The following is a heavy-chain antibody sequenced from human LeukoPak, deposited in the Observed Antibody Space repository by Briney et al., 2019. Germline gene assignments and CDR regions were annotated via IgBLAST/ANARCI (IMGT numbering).Heavy chain of an antibody. CDR3: ARQAYYYGSGSYTYFDY. D-gene: IGHD3-10*01. V-gene: IGHV4-39*01. CDR1: GGSISSSSYY. CDR2: IYYSGTT. J-gene: IGHJ4*02. Sequence: KPSETLSLTCTVSGGSISSSSYYWGWIRQPPGKGLEWFGGIYYSGTTYYTPSLRSRVTISVDTSKNQFSLKLSSVTAADTAVYYCARQAYYYGSGSYTYFDYWGQGTLVTVSS.